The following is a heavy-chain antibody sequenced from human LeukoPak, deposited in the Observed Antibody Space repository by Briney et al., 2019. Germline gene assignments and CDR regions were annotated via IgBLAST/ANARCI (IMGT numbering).Heavy chain of an antibody. CDR2: MNPNSGNT. J-gene: IGHJ4*02. CDR1: GYTFTSYD. CDR3: ARGRAYYYDSSGYYYWLL. D-gene: IGHD3-22*01. V-gene: IGHV1-8*01. Sequence: ASVKVSCKASGYTFTSYDINWARQATGQGLEWMGWMNPNSGNTGYAQKFQGRVTMTRNTSISTAYMELSSLRSEDTAVYYCARGRAYYYDSSGYYYWLLWGQGTLVTVSS.